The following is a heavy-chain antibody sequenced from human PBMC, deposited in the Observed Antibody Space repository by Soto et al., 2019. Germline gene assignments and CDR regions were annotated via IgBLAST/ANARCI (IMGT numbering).Heavy chain of an antibody. Sequence: GGSLRLSCAASGFTFDDYAMHWVRQAPGKGLEWVSGISWNSGSIAYAESVKGRFTISRDNAKNSLYLQMNSLRAEDTALYYCAKAIPPGSYYSAIDYWGQGT. D-gene: IGHD1-26*01. CDR1: GFTFDDYA. J-gene: IGHJ4*02. V-gene: IGHV3-9*01. CDR3: AKAIPPGSYYSAIDY. CDR2: ISWNSGSI.